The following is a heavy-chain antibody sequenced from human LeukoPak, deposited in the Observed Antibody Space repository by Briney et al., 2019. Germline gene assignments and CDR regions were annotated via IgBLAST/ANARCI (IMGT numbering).Heavy chain of an antibody. J-gene: IGHJ4*02. CDR2: AYYTGTS. D-gene: IGHD2-2*01. CDR1: GGSMRNYY. V-gene: IGHV4-59*01. CDR3: ATVSGTSSILY. Sequence: SETLSLTCTVSGGSMRNYYWSWVRHPPGKGLEWLGYAYYTGTSNYNPSLKSRLNISVDTSKNQFSLTLTSVTAAGTVVYYCATVSGTSSILYWGQGTLVIVSS.